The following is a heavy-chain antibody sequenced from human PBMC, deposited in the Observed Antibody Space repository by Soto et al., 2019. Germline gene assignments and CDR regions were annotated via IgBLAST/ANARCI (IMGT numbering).Heavy chain of an antibody. V-gene: IGHV4-4*07. CDR1: GGSISQYY. CDR2: IYSGGST. CDR3: ARGRGGFGDFSLDY. Sequence: QVQLQESGPGLVKPSETLSLSCGVSGGSISQYYWSWIRQPAGKGLEWIGRIYSGGSTNYNPSLERRVTMSVDTSKNKFSLKRSSVTAAYTAVYYCARGRGGFGDFSLDYWGQGTLVTVSS. D-gene: IGHD3-10*01. J-gene: IGHJ4*02.